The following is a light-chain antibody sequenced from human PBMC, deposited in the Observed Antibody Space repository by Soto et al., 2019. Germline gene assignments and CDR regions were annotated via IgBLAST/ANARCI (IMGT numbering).Light chain of an antibody. J-gene: IGKJ2*01. Sequence: ENLLTQSPGTLSLSPGERATLSCRASQSVTSSQLAWYQQRPGQAPRLLIYGASTRAAGIPYRLSGSGSRTDFTLTISILEPEDFAVYYCQQYGSSTGYTFGQGTKVDIK. V-gene: IGKV3-20*01. CDR3: QQYGSSTGYT. CDR1: QSVTSSQ. CDR2: GAS.